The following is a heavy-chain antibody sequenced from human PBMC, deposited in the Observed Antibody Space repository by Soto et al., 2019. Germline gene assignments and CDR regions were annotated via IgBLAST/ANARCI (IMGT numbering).Heavy chain of an antibody. Sequence: QVQLVQSGAEVKKPGSSVKVSCKASGGTFSSYAISWVRQAPGQGLEWMGGINPIFGTANYAQKFQVRVTITADESTSTAYLELSSLRSEDTAVYYCARARGVTAIPERSGFDSWGQGTLVTVSS. V-gene: IGHV1-69*01. D-gene: IGHD2-21*02. CDR1: GGTFSSYA. J-gene: IGHJ4*02. CDR3: ARARGVTAIPERSGFDS. CDR2: INPIFGTA.